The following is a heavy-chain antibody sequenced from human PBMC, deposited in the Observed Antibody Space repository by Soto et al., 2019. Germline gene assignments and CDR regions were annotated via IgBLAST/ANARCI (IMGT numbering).Heavy chain of an antibody. CDR2: ISSGSSTI. CDR1: GFTFSTYS. Sequence: GGSLRLSCAASGFTFSTYSMNWVRQAPGKGLEWVSYISSGSSTIYYADSVKGRFTISRDNAKNSLYLQMDSLRAEDTAVYYANRSPYMDVWGTGTTGTVSS. D-gene: IGHD3-10*01. CDR3: NRSPYMDV. J-gene: IGHJ6*03. V-gene: IGHV3-48*01.